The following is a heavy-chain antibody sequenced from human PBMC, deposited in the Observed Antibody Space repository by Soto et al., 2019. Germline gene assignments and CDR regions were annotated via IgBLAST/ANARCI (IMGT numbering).Heavy chain of an antibody. J-gene: IGHJ3*02. D-gene: IGHD3-10*01. V-gene: IGHV3-43*01. Sequence: GGSLRLSCAASGFTFDDYTMHWVRQAPGKGLEWVSLISWDGGSTYYADSVKGRFTISRDNSKNSLYLQMNSLRTEDTALYYCAKTKRITMVRGVAGEAFDIWGQGTMVTVSS. CDR2: ISWDGGST. CDR3: AKTKRITMVRGVAGEAFDI. CDR1: GFTFDDYT.